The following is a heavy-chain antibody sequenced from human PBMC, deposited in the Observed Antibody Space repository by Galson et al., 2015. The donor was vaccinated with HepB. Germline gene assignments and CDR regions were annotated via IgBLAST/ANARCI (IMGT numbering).Heavy chain of an antibody. V-gene: IGHV3-48*03. CDR3: AREGEEQQLVPSRYFDY. CDR1: GFTFSSYE. Sequence: SLRLSCAASGFTFSSYEMNWVRQAPGKGLEWVSYISSSGSTIYYADSVKGRFTISRDNAKNSLYLQMNSLRAEDTAVYYCAREGEEQQLVPSRYFDYWGQGTLVTVSS. J-gene: IGHJ4*02. D-gene: IGHD6-13*01. CDR2: ISSSGSTI.